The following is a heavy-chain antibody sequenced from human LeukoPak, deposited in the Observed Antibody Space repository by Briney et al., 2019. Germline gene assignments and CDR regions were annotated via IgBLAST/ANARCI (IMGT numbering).Heavy chain of an antibody. CDR2: ITGSGGRT. V-gene: IGHV3-23*01. Sequence: GGTLRLSCAVSGFTFSVYGMSWVRQAPGKGLEWVSAITGSGGRTYYADSEKGRFTISRDNSKNTLYLQINSLRAEDTAVYYCARTPRRLHVDYWGQGTLVTVSS. CDR3: ARTPRRLHVDY. CDR1: GFTFSVYG. J-gene: IGHJ4*02. D-gene: IGHD4-11*01.